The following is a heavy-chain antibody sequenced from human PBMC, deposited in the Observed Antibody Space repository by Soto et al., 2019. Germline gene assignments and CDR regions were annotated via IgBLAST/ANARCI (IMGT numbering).Heavy chain of an antibody. J-gene: IGHJ4*02. Sequence: SETLSLTCTVSGGSISSYYWSWIRQPAGKGLEWIGRIYASGSTNYNPSLKSRVTMSVDTSKNQFSLKLSSVTAADTAVYYCARACSSNSCYDVFDYWGQGTLVTVSS. D-gene: IGHD2-2*01. CDR3: ARACSSNSCYDVFDY. V-gene: IGHV4-4*07. CDR2: IYASGST. CDR1: GGSISSYY.